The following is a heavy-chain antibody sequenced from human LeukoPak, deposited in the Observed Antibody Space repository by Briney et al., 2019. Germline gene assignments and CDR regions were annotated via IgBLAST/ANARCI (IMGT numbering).Heavy chain of an antibody. CDR3: ANVIGYSYGPVFDY. D-gene: IGHD5-18*01. Sequence: PGRSLRLSCAASGFTFSSYGMHWVRQAPGKGLEWVAVIWYDGSNKYYADSVKGRFTISRGNSRNTLYLQMNSLRAEDTAVYYCANVIGYSYGPVFDYWGQGTLVTVSS. CDR2: IWYDGSNK. J-gene: IGHJ4*02. V-gene: IGHV3-33*06. CDR1: GFTFSSYG.